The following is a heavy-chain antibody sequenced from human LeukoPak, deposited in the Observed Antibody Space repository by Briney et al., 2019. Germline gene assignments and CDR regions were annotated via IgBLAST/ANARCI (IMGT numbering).Heavy chain of an antibody. V-gene: IGHV4-39*01. J-gene: IGHJ4*02. Sequence: SETLSLTCTVSGGSISSSSYYWGWIRQPPGKGLEWIVSIYYSGSTYYNPSLKSRVTISVDTSKNQFSLKLSSVTAADTAVYYCARGPPPDFDYWGQGSLVTVSS. CDR1: GGSISSSSYY. CDR2: IYYSGST. CDR3: ARGPPPDFDY.